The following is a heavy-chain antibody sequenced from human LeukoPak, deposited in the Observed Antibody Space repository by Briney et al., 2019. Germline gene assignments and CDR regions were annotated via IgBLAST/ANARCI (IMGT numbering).Heavy chain of an antibody. D-gene: IGHD3-22*01. CDR2: LKSKTDGGAT. CDR3: TTANYYDGRVLEY. V-gene: IGHV3-15*01. CDR1: GFTFKNAW. J-gene: IGHJ4*02. Sequence: PGGSLRLSCAASGFTFKNAWMSWVRQAPGKGLEWVGRLKSKTDGGATDYAAPVKGRITISRDDSKNRLYLQMNTLKTEDTAVYYCTTANYYDGRVLEYWGRGTLVTVSS.